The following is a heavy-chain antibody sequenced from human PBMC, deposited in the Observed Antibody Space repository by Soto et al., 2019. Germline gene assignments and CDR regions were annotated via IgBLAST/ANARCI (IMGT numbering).Heavy chain of an antibody. D-gene: IGHD2-21*02. J-gene: IGHJ6*02. CDR3: ARAHCGGDCYPFHYVMDV. CDR2: ISYDGSNK. V-gene: IGHV3-30*03. CDR1: GFTFSSYG. Sequence: GGYLRLSCAASGFTFSSYGMHWVRQAPGKGLEWVAVISYDGSNKYYADSVKGRFTISRDNSKNTLYLQMNSLRAEDTAVYYCARAHCGGDCYPFHYVMDVCGQGTTVTGSS.